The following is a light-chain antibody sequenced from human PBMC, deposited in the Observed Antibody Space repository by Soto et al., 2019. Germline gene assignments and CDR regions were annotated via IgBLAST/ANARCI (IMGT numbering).Light chain of an antibody. CDR3: QQYYSYPWT. CDR2: AAS. CDR1: QGISSY. J-gene: IGKJ1*01. V-gene: IGKV1-8*01. Sequence: AIRMTQSPSSFSASTGDRVTITCRASQGISSYLAWYQQKPGKAPKLLIYAASPLQSGVPSRFSGSGSGTDFTLTLSCLQSEDFATYYCQQYYSYPWTFGQGTKVEIK.